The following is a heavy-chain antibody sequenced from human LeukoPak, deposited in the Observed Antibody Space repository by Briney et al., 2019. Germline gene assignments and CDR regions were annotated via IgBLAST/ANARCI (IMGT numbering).Heavy chain of an antibody. Sequence: GRSLRLSCAASGFTFSSYGMHWVRQAPGKGLEWVAVISYDGSNKYYADSVKGRFTISRDNSKNTLYLQMNSLRAEDTAVYYCAKDGVVSGWYESWLDCWGQGTLVTVSS. CDR3: AKDGVVSGWYESWLDC. J-gene: IGHJ4*02. CDR1: GFTFSSYG. V-gene: IGHV3-30*18. CDR2: ISYDGSNK. D-gene: IGHD6-19*01.